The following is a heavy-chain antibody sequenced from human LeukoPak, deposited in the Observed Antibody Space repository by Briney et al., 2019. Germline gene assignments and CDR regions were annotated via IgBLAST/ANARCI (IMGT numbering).Heavy chain of an antibody. D-gene: IGHD3-10*01. Sequence: PGRSLRLSCAASGFTFSSSDMHWVRQAPGKGLEWVALISYDGNTKYYADSVKGRFTISRDNSKNTLYLQMNSLRAEDTAVYYCAKSVVLVRGVIPDKGQSGFDYWGQGTLVTVSS. CDR2: ISYDGNTK. J-gene: IGHJ4*02. CDR1: GFTFSSSD. V-gene: IGHV3-30*18. CDR3: AKSVVLVRGVIPDKGQSGFDY.